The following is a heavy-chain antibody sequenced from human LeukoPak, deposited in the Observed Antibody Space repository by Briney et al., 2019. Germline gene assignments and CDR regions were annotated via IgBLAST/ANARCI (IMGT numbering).Heavy chain of an antibody. CDR3: ASDGYSYGWFDP. D-gene: IGHD5-18*01. V-gene: IGHV4-4*07. CDR1: GGSINNYY. CDR2: IYTSGST. Sequence: PSETLSLTCIVSGGSINNYYWNWIRQPAGQGLEWIGRIYTSGSTNYNPSLKSRVTISVDTSKNQSSLKLSSVTAADTAVYYCASDGYSYGWFDPWGQGTLVTVSS. J-gene: IGHJ5*02.